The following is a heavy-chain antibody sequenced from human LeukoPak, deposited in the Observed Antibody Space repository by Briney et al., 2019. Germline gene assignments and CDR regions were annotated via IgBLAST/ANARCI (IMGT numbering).Heavy chain of an antibody. D-gene: IGHD4/OR15-4a*01. CDR1: GFTFSAYA. V-gene: IGHV3-23*01. J-gene: IGHJ5*02. CDR2: ISDSGGST. Sequence: PGGSLRLSCAASGFTFSAYAMSWVRQAPGKGLEWVSGISDSGGSTYYAESVKGRFTISRDNSRNTLYLHINSLRAEDTALYYCAKAGGSLTTLNWFDPWGQGTLVTVSS. CDR3: AKAGGSLTTLNWFDP.